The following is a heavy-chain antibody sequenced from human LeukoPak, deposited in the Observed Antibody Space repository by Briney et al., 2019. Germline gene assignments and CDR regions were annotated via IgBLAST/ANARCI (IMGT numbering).Heavy chain of an antibody. CDR2: IYHSGST. D-gene: IGHD2/OR15-2a*01. CDR3: ARDYGAVGLYNWFDP. Sequence: LETLSLTCAVSGGSISCSNWWSWVRQPPGKGLEWIGEIYHSGSTNYNPSLKSRVTISVDTSKNQFSLRLNSVTAADTAVYYCARDYGAVGLYNWFDPWGQGTLVTVSS. CDR1: GGSISCSNW. V-gene: IGHV4-4*02. J-gene: IGHJ5*02.